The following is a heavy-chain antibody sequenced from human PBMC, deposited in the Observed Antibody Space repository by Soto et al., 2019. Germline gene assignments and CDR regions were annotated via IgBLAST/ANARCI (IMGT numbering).Heavy chain of an antibody. V-gene: IGHV3-15*01. CDR3: ATLGEHLVPFDY. CDR1: GFTFSNAW. Sequence: EVQLVESGGGLVKPGGSLRLSCAASGFTFSNAWMSWVRQAPGKGLEWVGRIKSRADGGTADHAAPVKGRFAISRDDSKNTLYPQMNSLKTDDTAVYYCATLGEHLVPFDYWAQGTLFTVSS. CDR2: IKSRADGGTA. D-gene: IGHD1-26*01. J-gene: IGHJ4*02.